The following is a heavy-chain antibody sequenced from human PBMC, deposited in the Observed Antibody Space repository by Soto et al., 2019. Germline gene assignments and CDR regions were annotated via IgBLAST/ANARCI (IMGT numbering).Heavy chain of an antibody. J-gene: IGHJ4*02. CDR1: GYTFTSYY. D-gene: IGHD3-22*01. CDR2: INPSGGST. V-gene: IGHV1-46*01. CDR3: ARDPAPDYYDSSGYSLPIDY. Sequence: ASVKVSCKASGYTFTSYYMHWVRQAPGQGLEWMGIINPSGGSTSYAQKFQGRVTMTRDTSTSTVYMELSSLISEDTAVYYCARDPAPDYYDSSGYSLPIDYWGQGTLVTVSS.